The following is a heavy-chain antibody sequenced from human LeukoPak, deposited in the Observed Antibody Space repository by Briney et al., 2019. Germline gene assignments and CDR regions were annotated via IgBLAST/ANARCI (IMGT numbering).Heavy chain of an antibody. V-gene: IGHV3-48*03. CDR3: ARVAAAGQFDY. D-gene: IGHD6-13*01. CDR2: ISSSGSTI. CDR1: GFTFSSYE. J-gene: IGHJ4*02. Sequence: GGSLRLSCAASGFTFSSYEMNWVRQAPGKGLEWVSYISSSGSTIYYADSVKGRFTISRDNAKNSLYLQMNSLRAEDTAVYYCARVAAAGQFDYWGQGTLVTVSS.